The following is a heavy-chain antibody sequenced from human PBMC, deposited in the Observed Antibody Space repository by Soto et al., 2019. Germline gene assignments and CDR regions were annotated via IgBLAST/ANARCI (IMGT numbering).Heavy chain of an antibody. J-gene: IGHJ4*02. Sequence: SETLSLTCTVSGGSISSYYWSWIRQPAGKGLEWIGRIYTSGSTNYNPSLKSRVTMSVDTSKNQFSLKLSSVTAADTAVYYCARSRSSSWYPDYYFDYWGQGTLVTVSS. CDR3: ARSRSSSWYPDYYFDY. CDR1: GGSISSYY. D-gene: IGHD6-13*01. CDR2: IYTSGST. V-gene: IGHV4-4*07.